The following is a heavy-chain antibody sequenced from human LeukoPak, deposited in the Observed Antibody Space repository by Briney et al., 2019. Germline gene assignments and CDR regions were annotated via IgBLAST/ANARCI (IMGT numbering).Heavy chain of an antibody. J-gene: IGHJ3*02. Sequence: GGSLRLSCAASGFTFSSYSMNWVRQAPGKGLEWVSSISSSSSYIYYAGSVKGRFTISRDNAKNSLYLQMNSLRAEDTAVYYCAREDTAMVFAFDIWGQGTMVTVSS. CDR3: AREDTAMVFAFDI. D-gene: IGHD5-18*01. CDR2: ISSSSSYI. CDR1: GFTFSSYS. V-gene: IGHV3-21*01.